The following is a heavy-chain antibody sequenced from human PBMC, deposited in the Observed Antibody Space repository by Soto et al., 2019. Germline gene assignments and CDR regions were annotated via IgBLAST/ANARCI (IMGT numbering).Heavy chain of an antibody. CDR2: IWYDGSNK. V-gene: IGHV3-33*01. CDR3: ARDGYCSGGSSYYFEY. CDR1: LCTFSSHG. J-gene: IGHJ4*02. D-gene: IGHD2-15*01. Sequence: PVGSLRVSCASSLCTFSSHGMHWVRHSPGKWLEWVAVIWYDGSNKYYADSVKGRFTISRDNSRNTLYLKMNSLRAEDTAVYYGARDGYCSGGSSYYFEYWGQGTLFIVS.